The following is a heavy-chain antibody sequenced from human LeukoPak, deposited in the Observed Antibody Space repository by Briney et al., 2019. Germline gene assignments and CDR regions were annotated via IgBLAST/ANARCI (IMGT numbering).Heavy chain of an antibody. CDR2: ISSSSSYI. Sequence: GGSLRLSCAASGFTFSSYGMSWVRQAPGKGLEWVSSISSSSSYIYYADSVRGRFTISRDNAKNSLYLQMNSLRAEDTAVYYCARGWETTVGYYYYYMDVWGKGTTVTVSS. D-gene: IGHD4-17*01. J-gene: IGHJ6*03. V-gene: IGHV3-21*01. CDR1: GFTFSSYG. CDR3: ARGWETTVGYYYYYMDV.